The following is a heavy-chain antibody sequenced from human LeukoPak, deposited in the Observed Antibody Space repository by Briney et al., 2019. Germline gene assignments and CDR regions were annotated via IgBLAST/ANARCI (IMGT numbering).Heavy chain of an antibody. J-gene: IGHJ4*02. CDR3: ARLTYGDYVDY. D-gene: IGHD4-17*01. CDR1: GGSISSGGYY. V-gene: IGHV4-31*03. Sequence: PSETLSLTCTVSGGSISSGGYYWSWIRQHPGKGLEWIGYIYYSGSTYYNPSLKSRVTIPVDTSKNQFSLKLSSVTAADTAVYYCARLTYGDYVDYWGQGTLVTVSS. CDR2: IYYSGST.